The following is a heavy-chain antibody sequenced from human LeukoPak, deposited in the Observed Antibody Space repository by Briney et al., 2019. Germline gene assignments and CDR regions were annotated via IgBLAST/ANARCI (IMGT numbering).Heavy chain of an antibody. V-gene: IGHV3-23*01. J-gene: IGHJ4*02. CDR2: ISGSGGST. Sequence: PGRSLRLSCVASGFTFSRHAMHWVRQAPGKGLEWVSAISGSGGSTYYADSVKGRFTTSRDNSKNTLYLQMNSLRAEDTAVYYCAKAEPSGYDSYYFDYWGQGTLVTVSS. CDR1: GFTFSRHA. D-gene: IGHD5-12*01. CDR3: AKAEPSGYDSYYFDY.